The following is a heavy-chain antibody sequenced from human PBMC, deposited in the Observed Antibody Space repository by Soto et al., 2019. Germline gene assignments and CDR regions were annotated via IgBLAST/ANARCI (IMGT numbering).Heavy chain of an antibody. CDR3: ARGGYYDSDWGKLNADGLDV. V-gene: IGHV1-18*01. D-gene: IGHD3-16*01. CDR2: ISSYNDYT. J-gene: IGHJ6*02. CDR1: GYTFIRYG. Sequence: QVQLVQSAAEVRKPGASVKVSCRASGYTFIRYGITWVRQAPGQGLEWMGWISSYNDYTEYAQRFQGRVTMTADTATRTRDMELRNLRSDDTAVYSCARGGYYDSDWGKLNADGLDVWGQGTAVTVSS.